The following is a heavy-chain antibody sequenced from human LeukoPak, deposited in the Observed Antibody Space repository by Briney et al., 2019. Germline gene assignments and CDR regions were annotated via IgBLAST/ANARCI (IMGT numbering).Heavy chain of an antibody. D-gene: IGHD3-22*01. CDR1: GGTFSSYA. CDR2: IIPIFGTA. Sequence: SVKVSCKASGGTFSSYAISWVRQAPGQGLEWMGGIIPIFGTANYAQKFQGRVTITADESTSTAYMELSSLRSEDTAVYYCARSLYYDSSGYHYGMDVWSQGTTVTVSS. V-gene: IGHV1-69*13. CDR3: ARSLYYDSSGYHYGMDV. J-gene: IGHJ6*02.